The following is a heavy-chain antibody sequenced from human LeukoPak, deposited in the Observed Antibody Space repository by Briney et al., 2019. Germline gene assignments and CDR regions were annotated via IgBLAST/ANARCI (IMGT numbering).Heavy chain of an antibody. D-gene: IGHD3-22*01. V-gene: IGHV3-21*01. Sequence: GGSLRLSCAASGFTFSRYSMNWVRQAPGKGLEWVSSISSSSSYIYYADSVKGRFTISRDNAKNSLYLQMNSLRAEDTAVYYCAREFYYDSSGYYLDYWGQGTLVTVSS. CDR1: GFTFSRYS. CDR3: AREFYYDSSGYYLDY. CDR2: ISSSSSYI. J-gene: IGHJ4*02.